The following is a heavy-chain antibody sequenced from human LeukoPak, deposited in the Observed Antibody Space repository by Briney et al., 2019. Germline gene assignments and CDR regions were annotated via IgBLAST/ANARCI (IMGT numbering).Heavy chain of an antibody. D-gene: IGHD6-19*01. CDR1: GDSISSSNYY. J-gene: IGHJ5*02. Sequence: SETLSLTCTVSGDSISSSNYYWGWIRQPPGKGLEWIGNVYYSGSTFYNPSLKSRVTISVDTSKNQFSLKLSSVTAADTAVYYCARGRSGWYNSRWFDPWGQGTLVTVSS. V-gene: IGHV4-39*01. CDR2: VYYSGST. CDR3: ARGRSGWYNSRWFDP.